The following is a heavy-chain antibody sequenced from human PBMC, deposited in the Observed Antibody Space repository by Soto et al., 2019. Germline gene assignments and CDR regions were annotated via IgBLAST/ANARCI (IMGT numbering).Heavy chain of an antibody. CDR3: ARVDLSVDGTPHYYYGMDV. CDR2: ISAYNGNT. J-gene: IGHJ6*02. V-gene: IGHV1-18*01. CDR1: GYTFTSYV. Sequence: ASVKVSCKASGYTFTSYVISWVRQAPGQGLEWMGWISAYNGNTNYAQKLQGRVTMTTDTSTSTAYMELRSLRSDDTAVYYCARVDLSVDGTPHYYYGMDVWGQGTTVTVSS. D-gene: IGHD6-19*01.